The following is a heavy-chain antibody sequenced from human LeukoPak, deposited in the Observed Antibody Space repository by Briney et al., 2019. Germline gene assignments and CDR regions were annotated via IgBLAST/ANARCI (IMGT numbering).Heavy chain of an antibody. V-gene: IGHV3-33*01. CDR2: IWYDGSNK. Sequence: GGSLRLSCAASGFTFSSYGMHWVRQAPGKGLEWVAVIWYDGSNKYYADSVKGRFTISRDNSKNTLYLQMNSLRAEDTAVYYCATLPSDHYYDSNGWGQGTLVTVSS. J-gene: IGHJ4*02. D-gene: IGHD3-22*01. CDR1: GFTFSSYG. CDR3: ATLPSDHYYDSNG.